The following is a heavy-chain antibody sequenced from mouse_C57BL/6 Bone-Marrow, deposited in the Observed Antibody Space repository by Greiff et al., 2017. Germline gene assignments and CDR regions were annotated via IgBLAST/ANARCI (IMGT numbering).Heavy chain of an antibody. J-gene: IGHJ4*01. V-gene: IGHV1-82*01. CDR1: GYAFSSSW. CDR2: IYPGDGDT. CDR3: ARRDYGEDYAMDY. D-gene: IGHD1-2*01. Sequence: VQLQQSGPELVKPGASVKISCKASGYAFSSSWMNWVKQRPGKGLEWIGRIYPGDGDTNYNGKFKGTATLTADKSSSTAYMQLSSLTSEDSAVYFCARRDYGEDYAMDYWGQGTSVTVSA.